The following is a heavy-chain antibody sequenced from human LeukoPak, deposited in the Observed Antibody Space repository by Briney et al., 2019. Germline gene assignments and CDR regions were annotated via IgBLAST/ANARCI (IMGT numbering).Heavy chain of an antibody. J-gene: IGHJ4*02. Sequence: GGSLRLSCAASGFTFSSHSMNWVRQAPGKGLEWVSSISPSGNYIYYSDSLEGRFTISRDNAKNSLYLQMNSLRAEDTAVYYCARDLSSSTSCYSYWGQGTLVTVSS. D-gene: IGHD2-2*01. CDR1: GFTFSSHS. CDR3: ARDLSSSTSCYSY. CDR2: ISPSGNYI. V-gene: IGHV3-21*01.